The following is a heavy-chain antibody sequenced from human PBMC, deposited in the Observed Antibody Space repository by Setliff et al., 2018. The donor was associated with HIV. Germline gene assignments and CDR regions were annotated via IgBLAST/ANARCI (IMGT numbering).Heavy chain of an antibody. CDR3: AKPRLYNSALEN. D-gene: IGHD1-1*01. J-gene: IGHJ4*02. V-gene: IGHV3-66*02. Sequence: GSLRLSCAASGFTVSGSYMSWVRQAPGKGLEWVSCILNSGTTYYADSVKGRFTLSRDNSKNTLYLQMNSLTPEDTAVYYCAKPRLYNSALENWGQGTLVTVSS. CDR2: ILNSGTT. CDR1: GFTVSGSY.